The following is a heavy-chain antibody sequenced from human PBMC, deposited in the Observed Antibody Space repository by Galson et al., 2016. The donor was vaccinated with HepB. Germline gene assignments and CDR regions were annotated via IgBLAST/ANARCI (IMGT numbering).Heavy chain of an antibody. Sequence: SVKVSCKASGYTFSAYGTTWVRQAPGQGLEWMGWISVYNGNTNYAQRFRGRVTMTTDTSTSTAYMELRSLRSDDTAVYYCARFIASPWNDYYYYGMDVWGKGTTVTVSS. CDR2: ISVYNGNT. CDR3: ARFIASPWNDYYYYGMDV. V-gene: IGHV1-18*01. D-gene: IGHD1-1*01. J-gene: IGHJ6*04. CDR1: GYTFSAYG.